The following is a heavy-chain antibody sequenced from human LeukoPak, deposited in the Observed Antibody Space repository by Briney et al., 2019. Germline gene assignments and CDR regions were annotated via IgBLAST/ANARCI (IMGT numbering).Heavy chain of an antibody. CDR3: ASLAASGTSWFDP. CDR2: INPNTGDT. V-gene: IGHV1-2*02. D-gene: IGHD6-13*01. J-gene: IGHJ5*02. Sequence: ASVKVSCKASGYTFTAYYMHWVRQAHGQGDEWMGWINPNTGDTNYAQRFQGRVTMIRDTSISTAYMELRRLRSDDAAVYYCASLAASGTSWFDPWGQGTRVTVSS. CDR1: GYTFTAYY.